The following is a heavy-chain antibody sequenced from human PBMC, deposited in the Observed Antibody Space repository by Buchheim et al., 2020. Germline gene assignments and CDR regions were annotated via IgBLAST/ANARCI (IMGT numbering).Heavy chain of an antibody. CDR2: IGTAGDT. CDR3: ARGRGIPYSSSWYMGMDV. CDR1: GFTFSSYD. J-gene: IGHJ6*02. Sequence: VQLVESGGDVVQPGGSLRLSCAASGFTFSSYDMHWVRQATGKGLEWVSAIGTAGDTYYPGSVKGRFTISRENAKNSLYLQMNSLRAGDTAVYYCARGRGIPYSSSWYMGMDVWGQGTT. D-gene: IGHD6-13*01. V-gene: IGHV3-13*01.